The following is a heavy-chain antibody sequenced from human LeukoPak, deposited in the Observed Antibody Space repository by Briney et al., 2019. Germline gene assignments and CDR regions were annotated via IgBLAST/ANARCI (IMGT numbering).Heavy chain of an antibody. V-gene: IGHV4-4*07. CDR3: ARESDSSGYQD. D-gene: IGHD3-22*01. CDR1: GGSISSYY. Sequence: SETLSLTCTVSGGSISSYYWSWIRQPAGKGLEWIGRIYTSGSTNYNPSLKSRVTISVDKSKNQFSLKLSSVTAADTAVYYCARESDSSGYQDWGQGTLVTVSS. J-gene: IGHJ4*02. CDR2: IYTSGST.